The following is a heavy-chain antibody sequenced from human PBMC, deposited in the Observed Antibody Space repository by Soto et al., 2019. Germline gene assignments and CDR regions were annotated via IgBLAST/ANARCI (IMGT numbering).Heavy chain of an antibody. CDR1: GFSLSTSGVG. CDR2: IYWDDDK. J-gene: IGHJ4*02. Sequence: SGPTLVNPTQTLTLTCTFSGFSLSTSGVGVGWIRQPPGKALEWLALIYWDDDKRYSPSLKSRLTITKDTSKNQVVLTMTNMDPVDTATYYCAHRGCSSTSCYTTFDYWGQGTLVTVSS. D-gene: IGHD2-2*02. CDR3: AHRGCSSTSCYTTFDY. V-gene: IGHV2-5*02.